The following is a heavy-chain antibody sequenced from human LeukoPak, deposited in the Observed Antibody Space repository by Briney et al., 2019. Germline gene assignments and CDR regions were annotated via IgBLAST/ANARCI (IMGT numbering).Heavy chain of an antibody. V-gene: IGHV3-23*01. Sequence: PGGSLRLSCAASGFTFSSYAMSWVRQAPGKGLEWVSAISGSGGSTYYADSVKGRFTISRDNSKNTLYLQMNSLRAEDTAVYYCAKDSAYYYDSSGSYDWGQGTLVTVSS. CDR2: ISGSGGST. D-gene: IGHD3-22*01. CDR1: GFTFSSYA. J-gene: IGHJ4*02. CDR3: AKDSAYYYDSSGSYD.